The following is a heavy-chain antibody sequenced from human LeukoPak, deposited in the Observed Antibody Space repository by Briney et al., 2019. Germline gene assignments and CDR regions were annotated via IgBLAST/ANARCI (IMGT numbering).Heavy chain of an antibody. CDR3: ARAQRGIQLWLLWFDP. D-gene: IGHD5-18*01. V-gene: IGHV4-59*01. CDR1: GGSISSYY. CDR2: IYYSGST. Sequence: PSETLSLTCTVSGGSISSYYWSWIRQPPGKGLEWIGYIYYSGSTNYNPSLKSRVTISVDTSKNQFSLKLSSVPAADTAVYYCARAQRGIQLWLLWFDPWGQGTLVTVSS. J-gene: IGHJ5*02.